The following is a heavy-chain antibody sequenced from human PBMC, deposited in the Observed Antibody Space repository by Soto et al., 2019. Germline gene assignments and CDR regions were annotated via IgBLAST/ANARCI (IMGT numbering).Heavy chain of an antibody. J-gene: IGHJ6*02. Sequence: EVQLVESGGGLVQPGGSLRLSCAASGFTFSSYWMHWVRQAPGKGLVWVSRINSDGSNTNYADSVKGRFTISRDNAKNTLYLQMISLRAEDTAVYYCTRSGSSPYYYGMDVWGQGTTVTVSS. V-gene: IGHV3-74*01. CDR2: INSDGSNT. D-gene: IGHD6-6*01. CDR1: GFTFSSYW. CDR3: TRSGSSPYYYGMDV.